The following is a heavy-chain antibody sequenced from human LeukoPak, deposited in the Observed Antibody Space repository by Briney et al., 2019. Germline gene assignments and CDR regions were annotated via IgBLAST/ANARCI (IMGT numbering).Heavy chain of an antibody. D-gene: IGHD6-6*01. J-gene: IGHJ4*02. CDR3: ARDRGVYSSSFDY. V-gene: IGHV4-59*01. CDR2: IYYSGST. CDR1: GGSISSYY. Sequence: SETLSLTCTVSGGSISSYYWSWIRQPRGKGLEWIGYIYYSGSTNYNPSLKSRVTISVDTSKNQFSLKLSSVTAADTAVYYCARDRGVYSSSFDYWGQGTLVTVSS.